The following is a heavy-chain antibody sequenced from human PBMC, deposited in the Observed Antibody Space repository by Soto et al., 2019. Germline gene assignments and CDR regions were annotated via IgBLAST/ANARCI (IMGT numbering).Heavy chain of an antibody. Sequence: SVKVSCKASGGTFSSYAISWVRQAPGQGLEWMGGIIPIFGTANYAQKFQGRVTITADESTSTAYMELSSLRSEDTAVYYCARVGTAMVGGLDYWGQGTLVTVSS. D-gene: IGHD5-18*01. CDR1: GGTFSSYA. J-gene: IGHJ4*02. CDR3: ARVGTAMVGGLDY. CDR2: IIPIFGTA. V-gene: IGHV1-69*13.